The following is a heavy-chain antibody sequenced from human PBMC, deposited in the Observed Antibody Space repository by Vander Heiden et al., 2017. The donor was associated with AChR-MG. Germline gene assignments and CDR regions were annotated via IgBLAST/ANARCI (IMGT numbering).Heavy chain of an antibody. J-gene: IGHJ6*03. D-gene: IGHD6-6*01. V-gene: IGHV4-34*01. Sequence: QVQLQQCGAGLWKPSETPSLTCAVHGRASGGYYWTWIAQPPGKGWEWIGKINHSGSTHYNPALECRVTISVDTSKNLFSLMLSSVTAAAPALYCWARSGSSSCYYYYYMDVWGNGTTVTVSS. CDR3: ARSGSSSCYYYYYMDV. CDR2: INHSGST. CDR1: GRASGGYY.